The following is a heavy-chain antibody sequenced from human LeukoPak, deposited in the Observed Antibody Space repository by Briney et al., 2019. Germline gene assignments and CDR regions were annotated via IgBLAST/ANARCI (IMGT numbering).Heavy chain of an antibody. Sequence: GGSLRLSCAASGFTFSSSAMSWVRQAPGKGLEWVSAISGSGGSTYYADSVKGRFTISRDNSKNTQYLQMNSLRAEDTAVYYCAKGDYSNYFDYWGQGTLVTVSS. D-gene: IGHD4-11*01. CDR1: GFTFSSSA. J-gene: IGHJ4*02. CDR2: ISGSGGST. CDR3: AKGDYSNYFDY. V-gene: IGHV3-23*01.